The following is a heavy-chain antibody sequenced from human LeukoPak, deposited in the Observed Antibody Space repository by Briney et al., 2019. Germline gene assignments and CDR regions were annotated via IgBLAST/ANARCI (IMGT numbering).Heavy chain of an antibody. J-gene: IGHJ5*02. D-gene: IGHD2-15*01. CDR3: ARGGYCSGGSCYLTWFDP. CDR1: GGSIIISNYY. V-gene: IGHV4-31*03. CDR2: IYYSGST. Sequence: SETLSLTCTVSGGSIIISNYYWGWIRQHPGKGLEWIGYIYYSGSTCYNPSLKSRLTISVDTSKNQFSLKLSSVTAADTAVYYCARGGYCSGGSCYLTWFDPWGQGTLVTVSS.